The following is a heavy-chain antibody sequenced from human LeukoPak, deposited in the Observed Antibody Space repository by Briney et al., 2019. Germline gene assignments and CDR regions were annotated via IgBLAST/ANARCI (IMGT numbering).Heavy chain of an antibody. J-gene: IGHJ3*02. CDR1: GGSFSGYY. D-gene: IGHD3-3*01. CDR2: INHSGST. CDR3: ARHRGYDFWSGYGDAFDI. V-gene: IGHV4-34*01. Sequence: SEXXXLXCAVYGGSFSGYYWSWXXXXPXXXXXXIGXINHSGSTNYNPSLKSRVTISVDTSKNQFSLKLSSVTAADTAVYYCARHRGYDFWSGYGDAFDIWGQGTMVTVSS.